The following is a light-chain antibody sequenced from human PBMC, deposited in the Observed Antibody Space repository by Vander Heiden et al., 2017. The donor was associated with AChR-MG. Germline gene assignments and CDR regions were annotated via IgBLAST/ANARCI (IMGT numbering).Light chain of an antibody. CDR3: QVWDSVSDPVV. Sequence: SYVPTQPPSVSVAPGRTATITCGGNNIGSKSVHWYQQKLGQAPVLVVYDDSDRPSGIPERISGSNSGNTATLTISRVEAGDEGDYYCQVWDSVSDPVVFGGGTKLTVL. J-gene: IGLJ2*01. V-gene: IGLV3-21*02. CDR2: DDS. CDR1: NIGSKS.